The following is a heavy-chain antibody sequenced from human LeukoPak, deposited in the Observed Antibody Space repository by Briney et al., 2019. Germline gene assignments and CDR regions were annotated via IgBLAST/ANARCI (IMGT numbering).Heavy chain of an antibody. J-gene: IGHJ4*02. CDR2: IHTGGTT. Sequence: GGSLRLSCAASGFTVSSNYMSWVRQAPGKGLEWVSVIHTGGTTYYSDSVKGRFTISRGNSKNTLYLQMNGLRTEDTAVYYCARGTPSYSSSQNYFDYWGQGTLVTVSS. V-gene: IGHV3-66*02. CDR1: GFTVSSNY. CDR3: ARGTPSYSSSQNYFDY. D-gene: IGHD6-6*01.